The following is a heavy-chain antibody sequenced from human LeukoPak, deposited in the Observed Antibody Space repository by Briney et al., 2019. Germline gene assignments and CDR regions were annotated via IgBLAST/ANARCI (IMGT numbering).Heavy chain of an antibody. CDR2: ISYDGSNK. V-gene: IGHV3-30*18. Sequence: GGSLRLSCAASGFTFSSYGMHWVRQAPGKGLEWVAVISYDGSNKYYADSVKGRFTISRDNSKNTLYLQMNSLRAEDTAVYYCAKVSIFGVKAYYYYYGMDVWGQGTTVTVSS. CDR3: AKVSIFGVKAYYYYYGMDV. CDR1: GFTFSSYG. J-gene: IGHJ6*02. D-gene: IGHD3-3*01.